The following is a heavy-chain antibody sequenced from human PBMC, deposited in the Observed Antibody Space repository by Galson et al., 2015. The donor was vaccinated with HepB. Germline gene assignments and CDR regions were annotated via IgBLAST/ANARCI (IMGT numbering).Heavy chain of an antibody. V-gene: IGHV3-11*06. Sequence: SLRLSCAASGFTFSDYYMSWIRQAPGKGLEWLSYISSTGTYTNYADSVKGRFTISRDNAKNSLYLQMNNLRAEDTAVYYCARVADANYGDHSHFDYWGQGTLDTVSS. CDR3: ARVADANYGDHSHFDY. CDR2: ISSTGTYT. D-gene: IGHD4-17*01. J-gene: IGHJ4*02. CDR1: GFTFSDYY.